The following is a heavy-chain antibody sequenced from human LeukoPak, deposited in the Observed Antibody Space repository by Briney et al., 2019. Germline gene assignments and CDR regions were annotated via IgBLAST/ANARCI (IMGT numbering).Heavy chain of an antibody. V-gene: IGHV4-59*01. J-gene: IGHJ3*02. CDR3: ARDYLYGYSGSYGDAFDI. D-gene: IGHD1-26*01. CDR2: IYYSGST. Sequence: SETLSLTCTVSGGSISSYYWSWIRQPPGKGLEWIGYIYYSGSTNYNPSLKSRVTISVDTSKNQSSLKLSSVTAADTAVYYCARDYLYGYSGSYGDAFDIWGQGTMVTVSS. CDR1: GGSISSYY.